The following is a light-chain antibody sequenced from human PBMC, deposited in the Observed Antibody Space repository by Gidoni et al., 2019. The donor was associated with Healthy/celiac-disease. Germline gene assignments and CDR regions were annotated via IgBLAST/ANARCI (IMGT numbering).Light chain of an antibody. J-gene: IGKJ2*01. Sequence: DIVSTQPPGTLSLAPGERATLSRRASQSAISSYLAWYQQKPGQAPRRLLYGASSRATGIPARFSGSGSGTDFTLTISRLEPEDFAVYYCQQYGSSLYTFGQGTKLEIK. CDR3: QQYGSSLYT. V-gene: IGKV3-20*01. CDR1: QSAISSY. CDR2: GAS.